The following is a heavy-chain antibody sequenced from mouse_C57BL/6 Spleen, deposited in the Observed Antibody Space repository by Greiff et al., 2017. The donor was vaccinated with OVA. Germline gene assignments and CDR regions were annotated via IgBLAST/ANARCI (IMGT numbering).Heavy chain of an antibody. D-gene: IGHD1-1*01. CDR2: INYDGSST. J-gene: IGHJ2*01. Sequence: EVKVEESEGGLVQPGSSMKLSCTASGFTFSDYYMAWVRQVPEKGLEWVANINYDGSSTYYLDSLKSRFIISRDNAKNILYLQMSSLKSEDTATYYCARGVFYYGSSYEVFDYWGQGTTLTVSS. CDR1: GFTFSDYY. CDR3: ARGVFYYGSSYEVFDY. V-gene: IGHV5-16*01.